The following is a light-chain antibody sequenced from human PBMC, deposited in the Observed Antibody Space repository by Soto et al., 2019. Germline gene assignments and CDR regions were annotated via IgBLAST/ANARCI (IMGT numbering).Light chain of an antibody. CDR2: DVS. J-gene: IGLJ1*01. CDR3: SSYTTSNTRQIV. CDR1: NSDVGGYNY. V-gene: IGLV2-14*01. Sequence: QSALTQPASVSGSPGQSITISCTGTNSDVGGYNYVSWYQQHPGKAPKFMIYDVSSRPSGVSDRFSGSKSGNTASLTISGLQAEDEADYSCSSYTTSNTRQIVFGTGTKVTVL.